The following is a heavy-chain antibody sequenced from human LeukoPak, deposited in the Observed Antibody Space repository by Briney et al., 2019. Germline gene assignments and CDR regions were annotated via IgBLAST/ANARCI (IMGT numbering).Heavy chain of an antibody. CDR3: ARPEEHGDYVHDAFDI. CDR1: GYSFTSYW. Sequence: PGESLKTSGKASGYSFTSYWIGWVRQMPGKGLEWMGIIYPGDSDTRYSPSFQGQVTISADKSISTAYLQWSSLKASDTAMYYCARPEEHGDYVHDAFDIWGQGTMVTVSS. J-gene: IGHJ3*02. CDR2: IYPGDSDT. D-gene: IGHD4-17*01. V-gene: IGHV5-51*01.